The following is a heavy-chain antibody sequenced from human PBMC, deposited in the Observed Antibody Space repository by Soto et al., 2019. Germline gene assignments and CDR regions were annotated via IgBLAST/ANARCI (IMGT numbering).Heavy chain of an antibody. J-gene: IGHJ4*02. D-gene: IGHD3-22*01. CDR2: LHSGGDT. Sequence: GGSLRLSCVASGIPVSSNYMTWVRQAPGRGLEWVSVLHSGGDTYYANSVKGRFTISRDNSKNTLYLQMNSLRAEDTAVYYCARDYDSSGYPRYYFDYWGQGTLVTVSS. CDR1: GIPVSSNY. CDR3: ARDYDSSGYPRYYFDY. V-gene: IGHV3-53*01.